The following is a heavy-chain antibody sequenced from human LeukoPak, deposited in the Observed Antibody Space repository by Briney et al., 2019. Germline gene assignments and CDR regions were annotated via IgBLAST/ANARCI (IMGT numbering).Heavy chain of an antibody. Sequence: SETLSLTCTGSGGSISSYYWSWIRQPAGKGLEWIGRIYTSGSTNYNPSLKSRVTMSVDTSKNQFSLKLSSVTAADTAVYYCARVIWGYCSSTSCYDVIADAFDIWGQGTMVTVSS. V-gene: IGHV4-4*07. CDR3: ARVIWGYCSSTSCYDVIADAFDI. J-gene: IGHJ3*02. D-gene: IGHD2-2*01. CDR2: IYTSGST. CDR1: GGSISSYY.